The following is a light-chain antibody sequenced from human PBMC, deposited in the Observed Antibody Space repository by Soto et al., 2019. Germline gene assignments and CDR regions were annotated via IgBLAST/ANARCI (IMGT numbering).Light chain of an antibody. J-gene: IGLJ1*01. Sequence: QSVLTQLPSPSGSPGQSVTSSCTWISSNIGAGYEVHWYQKLPGTSPKLLIYGNNNRPSGVPARFSGSKSGTSASLAITGLQAEDEADYYCQSYDNSLSHTVFGSGTKVTVL. V-gene: IGLV1-40*01. CDR1: SSNIGAGYE. CDR2: GNN. CDR3: QSYDNSLSHTV.